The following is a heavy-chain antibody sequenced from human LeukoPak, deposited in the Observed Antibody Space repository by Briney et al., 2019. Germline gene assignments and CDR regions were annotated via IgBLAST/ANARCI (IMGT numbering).Heavy chain of an antibody. CDR1: GGSISSSFYY. D-gene: IGHD6-13*01. V-gene: IGHV4-39*01. CDR2: IYHSGST. J-gene: IGHJ6*02. CDR3: ASRAAAGDYYYYYYGMDV. Sequence: SETLSLTCTVSGGSISSSFYYWGWIRQPPGKGLEWIGSIYHSGSTYYNPSLKSRVTISVDTSRNQFSLKLSSVTAADTAVYYCASRAAAGDYYYYYYGMDVWGQGTTVTVSS.